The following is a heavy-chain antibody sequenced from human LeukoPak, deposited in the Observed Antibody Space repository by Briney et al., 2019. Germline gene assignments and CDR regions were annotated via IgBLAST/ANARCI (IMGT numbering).Heavy chain of an antibody. V-gene: IGHV3-7*01. CDR1: GFTFSSYW. D-gene: IGHD2-2*02. J-gene: IGHJ4*02. CDR3: ASRCSSTSCYKQSNDY. Sequence: GGSLRLSCAASGFTFSSYWVSWVRQAPGKGLEWVANIKQDGSEKYYVDFVKGRFTISRDNAKNSLYLQMNSLRAEDTAVYYCASRCSSTSCYKQSNDYWGQGTLVTVSS. CDR2: IKQDGSEK.